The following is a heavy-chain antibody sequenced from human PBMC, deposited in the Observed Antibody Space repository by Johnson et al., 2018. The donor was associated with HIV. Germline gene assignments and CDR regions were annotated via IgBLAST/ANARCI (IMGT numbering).Heavy chain of an antibody. J-gene: IGHJ3*02. V-gene: IGHV3-64*01. Sequence: EVQLVESGGGLVQPGGSLRLSCAVSGFTFSSYAIHWVRQAPGKGLEYVSGISSKGGSTYYANSVKGRFTISRDNSKNTLYLQMGSLRAEDMAVYYCARARTTVTILDAFDIWGQVTMVTVSS. D-gene: IGHD4-17*01. CDR2: ISSKGGST. CDR3: ARARTTVTILDAFDI. CDR1: GFTFSSYA.